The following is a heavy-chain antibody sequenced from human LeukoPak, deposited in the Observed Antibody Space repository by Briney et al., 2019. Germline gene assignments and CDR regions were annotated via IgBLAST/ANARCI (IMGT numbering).Heavy chain of an antibody. D-gene: IGHD5-18*01. Sequence: SETLSFNCTVSGGSISSYYWSWIRHPPGNGLVGIGYIYYSGSTNYNPSLKSRVTISVDTSKNQFSVKLSSVTAADTAVYYWARGGAASWIQPWSLYYGMDVWGQGTLVTVSS. J-gene: IGHJ6*02. V-gene: IGHV4-59*01. CDR2: IYYSGST. CDR3: ARGGAASWIQPWSLYYGMDV. CDR1: GGSISSYY.